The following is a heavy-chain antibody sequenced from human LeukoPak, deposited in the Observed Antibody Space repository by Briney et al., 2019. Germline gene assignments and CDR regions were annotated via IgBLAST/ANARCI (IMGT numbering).Heavy chain of an antibody. CDR2: ISYDGSNK. D-gene: IGHD3-3*01. CDR3: AREEWYYFDY. Sequence: GGSLGLSCAASGFTVSSNYMSWVRQAPGKGLEWVAVISYDGSNKYYVDSVKGRFTIARDNSKNTVYLQMNSLRAEDMAVYYCAREEWYYFDYWGQGTLVTVSS. V-gene: IGHV3-30-3*01. CDR1: GFTVSSNY. J-gene: IGHJ4*02.